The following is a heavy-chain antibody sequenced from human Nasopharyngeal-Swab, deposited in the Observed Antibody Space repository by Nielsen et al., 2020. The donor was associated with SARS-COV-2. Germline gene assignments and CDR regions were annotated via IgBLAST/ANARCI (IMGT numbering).Heavy chain of an antibody. CDR1: GGSFSGYY. D-gene: IGHD2-15*01. V-gene: IGHV4-34*01. CDR2: INHSGST. CDR3: ARGLVVAATEWRGIDY. J-gene: IGHJ4*02. Sequence: SETLSLTCAVYGGSFSGYYWSWIRQPPGKGLEWIGEINHSGSTNYNPSLKSRVTISVDTSKNQFSLKLSSVTAADTAVYYCARGLVVAATEWRGIDYWGQGTLATVSS.